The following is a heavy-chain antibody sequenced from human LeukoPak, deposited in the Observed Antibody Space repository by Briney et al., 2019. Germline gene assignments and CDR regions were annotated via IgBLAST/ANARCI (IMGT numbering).Heavy chain of an antibody. CDR3: ARGAAGTYSWFDP. V-gene: IGHV3-30-3*01. Sequence: GGSLRLSRAASGFTLSNYAMNWVRQAPGKGLEWVAVISYDGSNKYYADSVKGRFTISRDHSKNTLYLQMNSLRGEDTAVYYCARGAAGTYSWFDPWGQGTLVTVSS. CDR2: ISYDGSNK. CDR1: GFTLSNYA. J-gene: IGHJ5*02. D-gene: IGHD6-13*01.